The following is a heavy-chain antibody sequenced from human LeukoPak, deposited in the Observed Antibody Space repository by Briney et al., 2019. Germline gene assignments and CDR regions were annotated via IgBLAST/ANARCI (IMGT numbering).Heavy chain of an antibody. D-gene: IGHD3-16*01. J-gene: IGHJ5*02. CDR2: ISGSGGST. CDR3: AKSPGGVAGNWFDP. V-gene: IGHV3-23*01. Sequence: TGGSLRLSCAASGFTFSNCAMSWVRQAPGKGLEWVSLISGSGGSTYYSDSVNGRFTISRDNSKNTLYLQMNSLRAEDTAVYYCAKSPGGVAGNWFDPWGQGTLVTVSS. CDR1: GFTFSNCA.